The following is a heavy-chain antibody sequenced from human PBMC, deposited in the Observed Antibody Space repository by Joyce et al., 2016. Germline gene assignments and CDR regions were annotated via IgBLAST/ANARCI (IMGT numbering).Heavy chain of an antibody. CDR1: GFSVSGSY. V-gene: IGHV3-53*01. CDR2: IYSSGTT. J-gene: IGHJ4*02. CDR3: ARSFWDNTWGSWAYFDL. D-gene: IGHD3-3*01. Sequence: EEQLVESGGGLIQPGGSRRLSCAASGFSVSGSYMNWVRQSPGKGLEGVSVIYSSGTTIYADSVKGRFTISRDNSRNTIYLQMNSLRAEDTAVYYCARSFWDNTWGSWAYFDLWGQGTVVAVSS.